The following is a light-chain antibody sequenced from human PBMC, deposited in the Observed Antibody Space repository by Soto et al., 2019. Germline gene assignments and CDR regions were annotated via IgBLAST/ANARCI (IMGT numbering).Light chain of an antibody. Sequence: EIVLTQSPGTLSLSPGERATLSCRASQSVSNTYLAWYQQKPGQAPRLLIHGAFSRATGIPDRFSGSGSGTDCTLTISRLEPEDFAVYYCQLYSRSPRQITFGQGTRLEIK. CDR1: QSVSNTY. J-gene: IGKJ5*01. V-gene: IGKV3-20*01. CDR2: GAF. CDR3: QLYSRSPRQIT.